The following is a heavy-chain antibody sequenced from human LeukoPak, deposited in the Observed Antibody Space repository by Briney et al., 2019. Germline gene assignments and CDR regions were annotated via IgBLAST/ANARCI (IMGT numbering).Heavy chain of an antibody. CDR3: ARDFYTVGATNGWFGP. V-gene: IGHV4-59*01. D-gene: IGHD1-26*01. CDR2: IYYSGST. J-gene: IGHJ5*02. CDR1: GGSISSYY. Sequence: SETLSLTCTVSGGSISSYYWSWIRQPPGKGLEWIGYIYYSGSTNYNPSLKSRVTISVDTSKNQFSLKLSSVTAADTAVYYCARDFYTVGATNGWFGPWGQGTLVTVSS.